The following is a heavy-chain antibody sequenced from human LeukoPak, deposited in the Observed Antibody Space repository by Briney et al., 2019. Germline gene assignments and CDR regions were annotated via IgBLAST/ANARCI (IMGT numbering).Heavy chain of an antibody. V-gene: IGHV4-59*01. CDR2: IYYSGST. D-gene: IGHD3-10*01. Sequence: SETLSLTCTVSGVSISSYYWSWIRQPPGKGLEWIGYIYYSGSTNYNPSLKSRVTISVDTSKNQFSLKLSSVTAADTAVYYCARAFTGRGRYFDYWGQGTLVTVSS. CDR3: ARAFTGRGRYFDY. CDR1: GVSISSYY. J-gene: IGHJ4*02.